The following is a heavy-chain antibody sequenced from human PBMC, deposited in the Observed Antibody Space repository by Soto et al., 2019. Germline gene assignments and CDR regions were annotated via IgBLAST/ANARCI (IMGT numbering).Heavy chain of an antibody. CDR1: GFTFSSYA. V-gene: IGHV3-23*01. J-gene: IGHJ6*03. CDR2: ISGSGGST. Sequence: GGSLRLSCAASGFTFSSYAMSWVRQAPGKGLEWVSAISGSGGSTYYADSVKGRFTISRDNSKNTLYLQMNSLRAEDTAVYCCAKVCTFGVVIISHPKFYYMDVWGKGTTVTVSS. D-gene: IGHD3-3*01. CDR3: AKVCTFGVVIISHPKFYYMDV.